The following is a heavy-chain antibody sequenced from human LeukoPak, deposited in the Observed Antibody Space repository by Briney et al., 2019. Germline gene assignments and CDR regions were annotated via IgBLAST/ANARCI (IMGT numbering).Heavy chain of an antibody. V-gene: IGHV4-34*01. CDR2: INHSGST. J-gene: IGHJ6*02. Sequence: ASETPSLTCAVYGGSFSGYYWSWIRQPPGKGLEWIGEINHSGSTNSNPSLKSRVNISVDTSKHQFSLKLSSVTAADTVFYYKPKPAYDILTGTYYYYGMDVWGQGTTVTVSS. CDR1: GGSFSGYY. D-gene: IGHD3-9*01. CDR3: PKPAYDILTGTYYYYGMDV.